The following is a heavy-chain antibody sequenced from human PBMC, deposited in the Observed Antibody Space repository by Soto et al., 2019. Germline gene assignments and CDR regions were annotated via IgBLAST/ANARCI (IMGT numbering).Heavy chain of an antibody. Sequence: SGGGVVQSGRSLRLSCAASGFTFSSYGMHWVRQAPGKGLEWVAVIWYDGSNKYYADSVKGRFTISRDNSKNTLYLQMNSLRAEDTAVYYCARDAKRVVRGVIPPYYYYMDVWGKGTTDTVSS. D-gene: IGHD3-10*01. CDR1: GFTFSSYG. CDR2: IWYDGSNK. CDR3: ARDAKRVVRGVIPPYYYYMDV. V-gene: IGHV3-33*01. J-gene: IGHJ6*03.